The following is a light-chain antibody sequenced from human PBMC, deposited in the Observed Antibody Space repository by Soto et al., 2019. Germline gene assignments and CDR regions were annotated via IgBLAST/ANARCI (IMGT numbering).Light chain of an antibody. CDR2: AVT. CDR1: NSDIGGHNY. Sequence: QSALTQPASVSGSPGQLITISCTGSNSDIGGHNYVSWYQQHPGKVPKLMIFAVTNRPSGVSTRFSGSKSGNTASLTISGLQAEDEADYYCSSYTTSGPWVFGGGTKLTVL. V-gene: IGLV2-14*01. CDR3: SSYTTSGPWV. J-gene: IGLJ3*02.